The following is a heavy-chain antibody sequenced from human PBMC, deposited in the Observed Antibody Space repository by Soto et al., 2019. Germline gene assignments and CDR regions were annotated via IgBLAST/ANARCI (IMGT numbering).Heavy chain of an antibody. J-gene: IGHJ5*01. V-gene: IGHV5-10-1*01. CDR2: IDPSDSYT. Sequence: GESLKISCKASGYNFTAFWIHWVRQMPGKGLEWLGRIDPSDSYTNYSPSFEGHVTISTDNSITTAYLQWSSLRASDTALYFCARVHKNWFDSWAQGTMVTVSS. CDR3: ARVHKNWFDS. CDR1: GYNFTAFW.